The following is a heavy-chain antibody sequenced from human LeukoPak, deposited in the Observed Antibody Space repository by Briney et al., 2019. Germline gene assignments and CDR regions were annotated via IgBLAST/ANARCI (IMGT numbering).Heavy chain of an antibody. CDR1: GFTVSSNY. CDR3: ARDFEQQLEGDV. V-gene: IGHV3-53*01. CDR2: IYSGGST. D-gene: IGHD6-13*01. Sequence: GGSLRLSCAASGFTVSSNYMSWVRQAPGKGLEWVSVIYSGGSTYYADSEKGRFTISRDNSKNTLYLQMNSLRAEDTAVYYCARDFEQQLEGDVWGKGTTVTVSS. J-gene: IGHJ6*04.